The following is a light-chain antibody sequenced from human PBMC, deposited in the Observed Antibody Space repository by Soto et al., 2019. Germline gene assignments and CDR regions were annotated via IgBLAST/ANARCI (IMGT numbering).Light chain of an antibody. J-gene: IGLJ1*01. CDR2: EVN. Sequence: QPALIQPPSASGSAGQSVTISCTGSNNDIGGYTYVSWYQQLPGKAPKLIIYEVNKRPSGIPDRFSGSKSGNTASLTVSGLQPEDEAEYFCSSYSRSINYVFGTGDQVTVL. CDR1: NNDIGGYTY. CDR3: SSYSRSINYV. V-gene: IGLV2-8*01.